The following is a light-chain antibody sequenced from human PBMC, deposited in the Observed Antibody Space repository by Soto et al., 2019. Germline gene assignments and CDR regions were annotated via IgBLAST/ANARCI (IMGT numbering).Light chain of an antibody. Sequence: QSVLTQPPSASGTPGQWVTISCSGSSSNIGSNTVNWYQQLPGTAPKLLMYSNNQRPSGVPDRFSGSKSGTSASLAIIGLQSEDEADYYCAAWDGGINAYVFGTGTKLTVL. CDR2: SNN. CDR3: AAWDGGINAYV. J-gene: IGLJ1*01. CDR1: SSNIGSNT. V-gene: IGLV1-44*01.